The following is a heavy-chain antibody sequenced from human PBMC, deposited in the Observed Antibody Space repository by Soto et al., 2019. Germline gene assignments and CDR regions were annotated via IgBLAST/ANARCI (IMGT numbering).Heavy chain of an antibody. D-gene: IGHD5-12*01. CDR3: AASNSGYDTGVDY. J-gene: IGHJ4*02. CDR1: GFTFSSYA. CDR2: ISYDGSNK. V-gene: IGHV3-30-3*01. Sequence: GGSLRLSCAASGFTFSSYAMHWVRQAPGKGLEWVAVISYDGSNKYYADSVKGRFTISRDNSKNTLYLQMNSLRAEDTAVYYCAASNSGYDTGVDYWGQGTLVTVSS.